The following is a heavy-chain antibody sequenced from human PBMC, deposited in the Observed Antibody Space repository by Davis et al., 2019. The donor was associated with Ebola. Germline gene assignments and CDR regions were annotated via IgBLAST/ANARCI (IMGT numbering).Heavy chain of an antibody. Sequence: ASVTVSCKASGYTFTSYDINWVRQATGQGLEWMGWMNPNSGNTGYAQKFQGRVTMTMNTSISTAYMELSSLRSEDTAMYYCARAPTWSQINYYCFDYWGQGTPVTVSS. CDR1: GYTFTSYD. V-gene: IGHV1-8*01. CDR3: ARAPTWSQINYYCFDY. J-gene: IGHJ4*02. CDR2: MNPNSGNT. D-gene: IGHD3-10*01.